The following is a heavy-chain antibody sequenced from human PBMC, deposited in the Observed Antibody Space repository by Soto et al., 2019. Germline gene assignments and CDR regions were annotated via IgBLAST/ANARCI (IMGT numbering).Heavy chain of an antibody. CDR2: VKHSGNI. V-gene: IGHV4-34*01. CDR3: ARGSHFDFSSGYADSFDV. Sequence: ETLSLSCSVYGASFSGYYWGWFRQPPGKGLEWIGEVKHSGNINYNPSLKTLLTVSVDTSKNQFSLKLSSMTAADTAMYYCARGSHFDFSSGYADSFDVWGQGTMVTV. D-gene: IGHD3-3*01. CDR1: GASFSGYY. J-gene: IGHJ3*01.